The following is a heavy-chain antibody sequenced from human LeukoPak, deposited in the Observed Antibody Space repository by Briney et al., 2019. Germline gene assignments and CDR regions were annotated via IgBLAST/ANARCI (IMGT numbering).Heavy chain of an antibody. CDR3: AREGSGNYGYGMDV. CDR2: NNPNSGGT. CDR1: GYTFTDYY. D-gene: IGHD3-10*01. V-gene: IGHV1-2*04. J-gene: IGHJ6*04. Sequence: ASVKVSCKASGYTFTDYYIHWVRQAPGQGLEGMGWNNPNSGGTNYAQKFQGWVTMTRDTSISTAYMELTRLRSDDTAVYYCAREGSGNYGYGMDVWGKGTTVTVSS.